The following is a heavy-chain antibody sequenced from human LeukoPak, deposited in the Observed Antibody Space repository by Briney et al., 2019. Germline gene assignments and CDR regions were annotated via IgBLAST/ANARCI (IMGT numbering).Heavy chain of an antibody. CDR3: ARELRTFDS. D-gene: IGHD3-16*01. J-gene: IGHJ4*02. Sequence: GGSLRLSCAASGFTFSSYWMTWVRQAPGKGLEWVSNIKHNGDELNYVDSVEDRFTISRDNAKNSLYLHMTSLRAEDTAVYYCARELRTFDSWGQGTLVTVSS. V-gene: IGHV3-7*01. CDR1: GFTFSSYW. CDR2: IKHNGDEL.